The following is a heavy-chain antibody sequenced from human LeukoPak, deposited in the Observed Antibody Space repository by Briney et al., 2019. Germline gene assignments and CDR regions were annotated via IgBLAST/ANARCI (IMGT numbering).Heavy chain of an antibody. V-gene: IGHV3-33*01. CDR2: IWYDGSNK. Sequence: PGGSLRLSCAASGFTFSSYGMHWVRQAPGKGLEWVAVIWYDGSNKYYADSVKGRFTISRDNSKNTLYLQMNSLRAEDTAVYYCARLRRYDFRSNEGWFDPWGQGTLVTVSS. CDR3: ARLRRYDFRSNEGWFDP. D-gene: IGHD3-3*01. J-gene: IGHJ5*02. CDR1: GFTFSSYG.